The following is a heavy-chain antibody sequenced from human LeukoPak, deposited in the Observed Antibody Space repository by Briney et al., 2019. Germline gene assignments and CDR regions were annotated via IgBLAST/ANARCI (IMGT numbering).Heavy chain of an antibody. J-gene: IGHJ4*02. CDR1: GFTFSSYS. Sequence: GGSLRLSCAASGFTFSSYSMNWVRQAPGKGLEWVSSISSSSSTIYYADSVKGRFTISRDNAKNPLYLQMNSLRAEDTAVYYCARDLVAEGDYYGSGSYCDYWGQGTLVTVSS. CDR3: ARDLVAEGDYYGSGSYCDY. V-gene: IGHV3-48*01. D-gene: IGHD3-10*01. CDR2: ISSSSSTI.